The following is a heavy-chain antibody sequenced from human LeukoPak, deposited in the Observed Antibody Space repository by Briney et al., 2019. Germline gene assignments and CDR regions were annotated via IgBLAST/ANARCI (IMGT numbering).Heavy chain of an antibody. CDR2: ISGSGGST. CDR3: VRADSGIEY. CDR1: GFTFSNYA. V-gene: IGHV3-23*01. J-gene: IGHJ4*02. D-gene: IGHD3/OR15-3a*01. Sequence: GGSLRLSCAASGFTFSNYAMSWVRQAPGKGLEWVSAISGSGGSTYYADSVKGRFTISRDNSKNTLYLQMSSLRAEDTAVYHCVRADSGIEYWGQGTLVTVSS.